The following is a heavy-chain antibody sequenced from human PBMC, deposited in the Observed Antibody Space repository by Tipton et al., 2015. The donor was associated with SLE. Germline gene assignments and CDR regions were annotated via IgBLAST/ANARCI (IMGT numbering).Heavy chain of an antibody. CDR1: GYTFTDYY. CDR2: INPNSGGT. CDR3: ARVGDGTGYYYSLPRPSFDA. D-gene: IGHD3-22*01. V-gene: IGHV1-2*02. J-gene: IGHJ4*02. Sequence: QVQLVQSGAEVKKPGASVKVSCKASGYTFTDYYIHWVRQAPGQGLEWMGWINPNSGGTMDAQKFQGRVTMTRDTSITTAYMELSSLRSDDTAVYYCARVGDGTGYYYSLPRPSFDAWGQGTLVTVSS.